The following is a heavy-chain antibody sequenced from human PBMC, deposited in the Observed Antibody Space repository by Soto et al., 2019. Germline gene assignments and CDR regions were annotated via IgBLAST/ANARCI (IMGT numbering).Heavy chain of an antibody. CDR2: INPSGGST. CDR1: GYTFTSYY. J-gene: IGHJ4*02. D-gene: IGHD2-8*01. V-gene: IGHV1-46*03. CDR3: ARGDIVLMVYAIRGSKIDY. Sequence: GASVKVSCKASGYTFTSYYMHWVRQAPGQGLEWMGIINPSGGSTSYAQKFQGRVTMTRDTSTSTVYMELSSLRSEDTAVYYCARGDIVLMVYAIRGSKIDYWGQGTLVTVSS.